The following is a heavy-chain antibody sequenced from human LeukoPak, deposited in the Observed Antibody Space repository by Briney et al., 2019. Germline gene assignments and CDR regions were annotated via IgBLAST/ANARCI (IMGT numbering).Heavy chain of an antibody. CDR1: GNYW. CDR3: ASLPRFRREYCSGGSCLLPDY. Sequence: PGGSLRLSCAASGNYWMHWVRQATGKGLVWVSHIISDGSWTSYADSVKCRFTISKDNAKNTVYLQMNSLRAEDTAVYYCASLPRFRREYCSGGSCLLPDYWGQGTLVTVSS. V-gene: IGHV3-74*01. J-gene: IGHJ4*02. D-gene: IGHD2-15*01. CDR2: IISDGSWT.